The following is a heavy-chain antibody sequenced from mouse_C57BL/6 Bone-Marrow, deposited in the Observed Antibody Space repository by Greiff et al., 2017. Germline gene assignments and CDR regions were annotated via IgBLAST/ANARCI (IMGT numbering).Heavy chain of an antibody. CDR2: INPSSGYT. CDR1: GYTFTSYW. V-gene: IGHV1-7*01. Sequence: VQLQQSGAELAKPGASVKLSCKASGYTFTSYWMHWVKQRPGQGLEWIGYINPSSGYTKYNQKFKDKATLTADKSSSTAYMKLSSLTYEDSAVYYCARFITTVVANWYFDVWGTGTTVTVSS. J-gene: IGHJ1*03. D-gene: IGHD1-1*01. CDR3: ARFITTVVANWYFDV.